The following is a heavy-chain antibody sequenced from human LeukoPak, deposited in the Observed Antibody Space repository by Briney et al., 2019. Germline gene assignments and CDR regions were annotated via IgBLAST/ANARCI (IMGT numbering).Heavy chain of an antibody. Sequence: SETLSLTCAVYGGSFSGYFWSWIRQPPGKGLEWIGEINHSGSTNYNPSLKSRVTISVDTSKNQFSLKLSSVTAADTAVYYCARVMVHYYDSSGYYPLPPYYFDYWGQGTLVTVSS. CDR2: INHSGST. V-gene: IGHV4-34*01. CDR1: GGSFSGYF. CDR3: ARVMVHYYDSSGYYPLPPYYFDY. J-gene: IGHJ4*02. D-gene: IGHD3-22*01.